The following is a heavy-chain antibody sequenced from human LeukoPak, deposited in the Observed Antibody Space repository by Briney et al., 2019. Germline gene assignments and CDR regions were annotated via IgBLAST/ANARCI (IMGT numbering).Heavy chain of an antibody. CDR1: GYTFTGYY. J-gene: IGHJ5*02. D-gene: IGHD1-1*01. Sequence: ASVEVSCKASGYTFTGYYMHWVRQAPGQGLEWMGWINPNSGGTNYAQKFQGRGTMTRDTSISTAYMELSRLRSDDTAVYYCARWKAANWFDPWGQGTLVTVSS. V-gene: IGHV1-2*02. CDR2: INPNSGGT. CDR3: ARWKAANWFDP.